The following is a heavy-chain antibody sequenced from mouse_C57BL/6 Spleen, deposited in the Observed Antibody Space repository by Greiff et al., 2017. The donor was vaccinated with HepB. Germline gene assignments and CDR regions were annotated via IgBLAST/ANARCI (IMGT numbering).Heavy chain of an antibody. D-gene: IGHD2-3*01. V-gene: IGHV5-16*01. CDR1: GFTFSDYY. Sequence: EVMLVESAGGLVQPGSSMKLSCTASGFTFSDYYMAWVRQVPEKGLEWVANINYDGSSTYYLDSLKSRFIISRDNAKNILYLQMSSLKSEDTATYYCARGLLRGYAMDYWGQGTSVTVSS. CDR2: INYDGSST. CDR3: ARGLLRGYAMDY. J-gene: IGHJ4*01.